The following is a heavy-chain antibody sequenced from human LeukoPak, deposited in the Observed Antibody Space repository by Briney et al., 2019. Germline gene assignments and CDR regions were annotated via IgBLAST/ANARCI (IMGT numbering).Heavy chain of an antibody. CDR2: INHSGST. CDR3: ASQYSSSSEYFQH. V-gene: IGHV4-34*01. D-gene: IGHD6-6*01. J-gene: IGHJ1*01. CDR1: GFTFSSYW. Sequence: GSLRLSCAASGFTFSSYWMSWVRQPPGKGLEWIGEINHSGSTNYNPSLKSRVTISVDTSKNQFSLKLSSVTAADTAVYYCASQYSSSSEYFQHWGQGTLVTVSS.